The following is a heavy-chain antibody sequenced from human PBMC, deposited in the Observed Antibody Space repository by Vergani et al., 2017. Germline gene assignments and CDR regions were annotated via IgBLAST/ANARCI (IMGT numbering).Heavy chain of an antibody. CDR1: GFTFSSYA. D-gene: IGHD2-15*01. CDR2: ISGSGGST. V-gene: IGHV3-23*01. CDR3: AKDRGYRVVVVAAE. Sequence: EVQLLESGGGLVQPGGSLRLSCAASGFTFSSYAMSWVRQAPGKGLEWVSAISGSGGSTYYADSVKGRFPIARDNSKNTLYLQMNSLRAEDTAVYYCAKDRGYRVVVVAAEWGQGTLVTVSS. J-gene: IGHJ4*02.